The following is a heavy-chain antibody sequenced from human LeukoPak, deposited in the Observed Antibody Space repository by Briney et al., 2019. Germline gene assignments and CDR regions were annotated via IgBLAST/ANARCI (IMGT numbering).Heavy chain of an antibody. Sequence: GGSLRLSCAASGFTFSTYSMNWVRQVPGKGLEWVSYISTSSSTIYYADSVKGRFTISRDDAKNSLYLQMNSLRAEDTAVYYCARDPPSGGFDSWGQGTLVTVSS. CDR3: ARDPPSGGFDS. J-gene: IGHJ4*02. V-gene: IGHV3-48*01. CDR2: ISTSSSTI. D-gene: IGHD3-16*01. CDR1: GFTFSTYS.